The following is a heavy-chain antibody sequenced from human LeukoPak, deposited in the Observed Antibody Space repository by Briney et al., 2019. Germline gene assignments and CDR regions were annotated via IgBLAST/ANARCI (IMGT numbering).Heavy chain of an antibody. D-gene: IGHD6-19*01. Sequence: GGSLRLSCAASGFTFSSYGMHWVRQAPGKGLEWVAFIRYDGSNKYYADSVKGRFTISRDNSKNTLYLQMNSLRAEDTAVYYCARGPIAVAGIFDYWGQGTLVTVSS. CDR2: IRYDGSNK. CDR3: ARGPIAVAGIFDY. CDR1: GFTFSSYG. J-gene: IGHJ4*02. V-gene: IGHV3-30*02.